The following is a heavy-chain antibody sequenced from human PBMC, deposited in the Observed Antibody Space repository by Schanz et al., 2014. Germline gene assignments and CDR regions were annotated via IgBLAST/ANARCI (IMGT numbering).Heavy chain of an antibody. CDR3: AKAEDDILTDIYSRLDP. V-gene: IGHV1-18*01. Sequence: QVQLVQSGAEVKKPGASVRVSCKASGYTFTTYAMSWVRQAPGQGLEWVGWISVYTGNTKYGQKVQGRVTMTAATSANTAYVELKSLRSDDTAVYYCAKAEDDILTDIYSRLDPWGQGTLVTVSS. J-gene: IGHJ5*02. D-gene: IGHD3-9*01. CDR1: GYTFTTYA. CDR2: ISVYTGNT.